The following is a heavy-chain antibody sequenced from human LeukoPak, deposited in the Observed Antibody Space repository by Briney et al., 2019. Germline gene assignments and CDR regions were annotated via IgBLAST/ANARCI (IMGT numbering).Heavy chain of an antibody. V-gene: IGHV3-11*01. CDR2: ISSSGSTI. D-gene: IGHD3-22*01. CDR1: GFTFSDYY. J-gene: IGHJ3*02. Sequence: GGSLRLSCAASGFTFSDYYMSWIRQAPGKGLEWVSYISSSGSTIYYADSVKGRFTISRDNAKNSLYLQMNSLRAEDTAVYYCANKIARVRKRDAFDIWGQGTMVTVSS. CDR3: ANKIARVRKRDAFDI.